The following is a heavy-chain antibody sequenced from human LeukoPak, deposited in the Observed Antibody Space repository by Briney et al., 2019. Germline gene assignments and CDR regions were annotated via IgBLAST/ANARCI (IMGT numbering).Heavy chain of an antibody. Sequence: GRSLRLSCAASGFTFSSYAMHWVRQAPGKGLEWVAVISYDGSNKYYADSVKGRFTISRGNSKNTLYLQMNSLRAEDTAVYYCARSRAVEAAFDIWGQGTMVTVSS. CDR1: GFTFSSYA. D-gene: IGHD6-19*01. CDR3: ARSRAVEAAFDI. CDR2: ISYDGSNK. V-gene: IGHV3-30-3*01. J-gene: IGHJ3*02.